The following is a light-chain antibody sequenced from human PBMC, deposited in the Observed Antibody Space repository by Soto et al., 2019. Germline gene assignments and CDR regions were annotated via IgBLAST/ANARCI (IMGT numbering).Light chain of an antibody. CDR3: QQRSNWPPT. Sequence: EIVLSQSPAPLSFFPGGKATLSCRASQSVSSYLAWYQQKPGQAPRLLIYDASNRATGIPARFSGSGSGTDFTLTISSLEPEDFAVYYCQQRSNWPPTFGGGTKVDIK. V-gene: IGKV3-11*01. J-gene: IGKJ4*01. CDR1: QSVSSY. CDR2: DAS.